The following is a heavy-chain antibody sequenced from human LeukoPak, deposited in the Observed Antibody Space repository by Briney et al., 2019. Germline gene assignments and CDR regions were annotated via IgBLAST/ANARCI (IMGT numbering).Heavy chain of an antibody. J-gene: IGHJ4*02. CDR2: INHSGST. D-gene: IGHD3-3*01. CDR1: GGSFSGYY. Sequence: PSETLSLTCAVYGGSFSGYYWSWIRQPPGKGLEWIGEINHSGSTNYNPSLKSRVTISVDTSKNQFSLKLSSVTAADTAVYYCARGRGFWSGYQTYFDYWGQGTLVTVSS. CDR3: ARGRGFWSGYQTYFDY. V-gene: IGHV4-34*01.